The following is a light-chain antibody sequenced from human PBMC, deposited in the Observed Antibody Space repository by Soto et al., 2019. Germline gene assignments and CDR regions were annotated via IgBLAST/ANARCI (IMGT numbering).Light chain of an antibody. J-gene: IGLJ2*01. Sequence: QSVLTQPPSASGTPGQRVTISCSGSSSNIGSDTVNWHQQLPGTAPKLLIYSNNQRPSGVPDRFSGSKSGTSASLAISGLPSEDEDDYYCASWDDSLDGPLFGGGTKVTVL. V-gene: IGLV1-44*01. CDR3: ASWDDSLDGPL. CDR1: SSNIGSDT. CDR2: SNN.